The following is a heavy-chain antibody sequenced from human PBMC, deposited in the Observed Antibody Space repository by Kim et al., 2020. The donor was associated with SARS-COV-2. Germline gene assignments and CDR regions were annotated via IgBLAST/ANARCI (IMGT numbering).Heavy chain of an antibody. J-gene: IGHJ6*02. V-gene: IGHV1-2*02. Sequence: ASVKVSCKASGYTFSGYYLHWLRQAPGQGLEWMGWIDCYSGDTKKSQKFQARVTMTRDTSVSTSYMEVTSLRSDDTAVYYCAREKMIRRPVQPTLASRRKYDILYSGMDVWGQGTTVTVSS. CDR2: IDCYSGDT. CDR3: AREKMIRRPVQPTLASRRKYDILYSGMDV. CDR1: GYTFSGYY. D-gene: IGHD1-1*01.